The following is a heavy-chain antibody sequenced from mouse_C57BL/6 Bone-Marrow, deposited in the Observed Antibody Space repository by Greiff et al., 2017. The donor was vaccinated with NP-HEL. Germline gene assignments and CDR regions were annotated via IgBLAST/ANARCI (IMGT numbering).Heavy chain of an antibody. CDR2: IDPEDGDT. D-gene: IGHD2-4*01. V-gene: IGHV14-1*01. CDR3: TDDYDSWFAY. CDR1: GFNIKDYY. Sequence: VQLQQSGAELVRPGASVKLSCTASGFNIKDYYMHWVKQRPEQGLEWIGRIDPEDGDTEYAPQFQGKATMPADTSSNTADMQLSSLTSEDTAVYYCTDDYDSWFAYWGQGTLVTVSA. J-gene: IGHJ3*01.